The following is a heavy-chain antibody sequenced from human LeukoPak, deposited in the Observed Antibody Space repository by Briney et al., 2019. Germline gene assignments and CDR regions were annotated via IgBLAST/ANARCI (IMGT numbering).Heavy chain of an antibody. CDR3: ARGTSPNAEYSYGL. CDR2: IIPIFGTA. D-gene: IGHD5-18*01. CDR1: GGTFSSYA. Sequence: GASVKASCKASGGTFSSYAISWVRQAPGQGLEWMGGIIPIFGTANYAQKFQGRVTITTDESTSTAYMELSSLRSEDTAVYYCARGTSPNAEYSYGLWGQGTLVTVSS. V-gene: IGHV1-69*05. J-gene: IGHJ4*02.